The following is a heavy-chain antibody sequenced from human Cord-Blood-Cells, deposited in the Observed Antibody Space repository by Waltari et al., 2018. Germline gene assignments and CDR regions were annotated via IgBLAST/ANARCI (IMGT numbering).Heavy chain of an antibody. CDR3: ARGAAPPLAAAGNWFDP. CDR1: GGSFSGYY. V-gene: IGHV4-34*01. J-gene: IGHJ5*02. Sequence: QVQLQQWGAGLLKPSETLSLTCAVYGGSFSGYYWSWIRQPPGKGLEWIGEINHSGSTNYTPSLKSRVTISVDTSKNQFSLKLSSVTAADTAVYYCARGAAPPLAAAGNWFDPWGQGTLVTVSS. D-gene: IGHD6-13*01. CDR2: INHSGST.